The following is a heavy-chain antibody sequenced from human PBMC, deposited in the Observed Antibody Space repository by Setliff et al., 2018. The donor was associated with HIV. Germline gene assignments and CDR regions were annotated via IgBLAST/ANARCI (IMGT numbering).Heavy chain of an antibody. CDR2: IAYSGTTMYF. Sequence: KTSETLSLTCNVSGGSFIGSSFQSTWIRQAPGKGLEWIGDIAYSGTTMYFNYNPSLESRLSLSEDTSRHQFSLKLTSVTADDTGIHYCARGPPFVYWGQGLLVTVSS. CDR1: GGSFIGSSFQ. V-gene: IGHV4-39*07. CDR3: ARGPPFVY. J-gene: IGHJ4*02.